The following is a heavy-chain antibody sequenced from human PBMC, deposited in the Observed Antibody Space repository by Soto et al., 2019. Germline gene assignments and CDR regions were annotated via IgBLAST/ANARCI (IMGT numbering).Heavy chain of an antibody. Sequence: QVQLVQSGAEVKKPGASVRVSCKTSGYTFINYGITWVRQAPGQGLEWMGWLSAYNGDTSSSEKLQDRFTMTTDPSTNTVYMDLRSLTYDDTSVYYCARWSAIVGGAEALDVWGQGTMVIVSS. D-gene: IGHD1-26*01. V-gene: IGHV1-18*01. CDR1: GYTFINYG. CDR2: LSAYNGDT. CDR3: ARWSAIVGGAEALDV. J-gene: IGHJ3*01.